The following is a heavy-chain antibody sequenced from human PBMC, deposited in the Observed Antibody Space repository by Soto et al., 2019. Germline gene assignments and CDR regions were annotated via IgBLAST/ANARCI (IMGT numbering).Heavy chain of an antibody. J-gene: IGHJ4*02. CDR3: ARAWFGDFVYYFDY. CDR1: GYTFTNYA. V-gene: IGHV1-18*01. D-gene: IGHD3-10*01. CDR2: ISAYNGNT. Sequence: VKVSCKASGYTFTNYAISWVRQAPGQGLEWMGWISAYNGNTNYAQKLQGRVTMTTDTSTSSASMELRSLRSDDTAVYYCARAWFGDFVYYFDYWGQGTLVTVSS.